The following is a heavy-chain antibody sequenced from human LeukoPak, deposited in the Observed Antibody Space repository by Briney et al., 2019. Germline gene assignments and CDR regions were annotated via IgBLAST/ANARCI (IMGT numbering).Heavy chain of an antibody. CDR1: GFTFSSYV. Sequence: GGSLRLSCAASGFTFSSYVMHWVRQAPGKGLEWVAFVQSDGSYKYYADSVKGRFTISRDNSKNTLYLQMDSLRAEDTAVYYCAKTQRQPENPTFDYWGQGTLVTVSS. CDR3: AKTQRQPENPTFDY. D-gene: IGHD1-14*01. CDR2: VQSDGSYK. V-gene: IGHV3-30*02. J-gene: IGHJ4*02.